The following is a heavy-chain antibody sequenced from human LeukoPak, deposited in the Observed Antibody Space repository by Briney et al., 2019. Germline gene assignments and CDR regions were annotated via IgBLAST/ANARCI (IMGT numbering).Heavy chain of an antibody. V-gene: IGHV4-59*08. Sequence: SETLSLTCTVSGGSISSYYWSWIRQPPGKGLEWIGYIHSSGSTNYNPSLKSRVTLSADTSKNQFSLRLSSATAADTALYYCARHSSGYPNYYYFYMDIWGKGATVTVSS. J-gene: IGHJ6*03. CDR3: ARHSSGYPNYYYFYMDI. CDR1: GGSISSYY. D-gene: IGHD3-22*01. CDR2: IHSSGST.